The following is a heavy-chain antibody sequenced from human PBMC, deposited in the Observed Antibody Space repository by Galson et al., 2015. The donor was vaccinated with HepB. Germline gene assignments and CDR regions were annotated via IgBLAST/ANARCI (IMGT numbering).Heavy chain of an antibody. CDR3: ARATRLQFDY. CDR1: GGSITTGDYY. J-gene: IGHJ4*02. V-gene: IGHV4-30-4*01. CDR2: IYYSGPA. Sequence: TLSLTCSVSGGSITTGDYYWSWIRQPPGKGLEWIGYIYYSGPAYHNPSLKSRVSMSGDTSKNQLSLRLSSVTAADTAVYYCARATRLQFDYWGQGILVTVSS. D-gene: IGHD4-11*01.